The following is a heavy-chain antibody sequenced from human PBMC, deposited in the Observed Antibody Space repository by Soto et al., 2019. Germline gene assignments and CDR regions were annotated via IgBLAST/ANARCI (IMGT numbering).Heavy chain of an antibody. CDR2: MNPNSGNT. V-gene: IGHV1-8*01. D-gene: IGHD6-13*01. J-gene: IGHJ5*02. CDR1: GYTFTSYD. Sequence: QVQLVQSGAEVKKSGASVKVSCKASGYTFTSYDINWVRQATGQGLEWMGWMNPNSGNTGYAQKFQGRVTMTRNTSISTAYMELSSLRYEDTAVYYCARERPAAGTGWSDPWGQGTLVTVSS. CDR3: ARERPAAGTGWSDP.